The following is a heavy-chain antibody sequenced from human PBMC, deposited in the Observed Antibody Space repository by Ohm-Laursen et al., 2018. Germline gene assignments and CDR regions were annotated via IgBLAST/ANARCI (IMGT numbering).Heavy chain of an antibody. V-gene: IGHV1-8*01. CDR1: GYTFTSYD. J-gene: IGHJ5*02. CDR2: MNPNSHNT. Sequence: GASVKVSCKASGYTFTSYDINWVRQATGQGLEWMGWMNPNSHNTGYARKFRGRVSMTSDSSISTAYMELYSLTSEDTATYYCARAVRYQLLCDPWGQGTLVTVSS. CDR3: ARAVRYQLLCDP. D-gene: IGHD4-23*01.